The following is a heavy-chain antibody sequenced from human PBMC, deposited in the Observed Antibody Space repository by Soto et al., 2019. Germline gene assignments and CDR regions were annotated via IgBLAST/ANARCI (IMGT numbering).Heavy chain of an antibody. J-gene: IGHJ6*02. D-gene: IGHD6-6*01. Sequence: GGSLRLSCAASGFTFSSYWMHWVRQAPGKGLVWVSRINSDGSSTSYADSVKGRFTISRDNAKNTLYLQMNSLRAEDTAVYYCARDHEYSSPEYYYYGMDVWGQGTTVTVSS. CDR3: ARDHEYSSPEYYYYGMDV. CDR2: INSDGSST. V-gene: IGHV3-74*01. CDR1: GFTFSSYW.